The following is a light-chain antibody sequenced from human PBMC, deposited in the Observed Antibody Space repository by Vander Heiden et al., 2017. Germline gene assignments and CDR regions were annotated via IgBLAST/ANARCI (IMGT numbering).Light chain of an antibody. CDR1: QSVSSD. CDR2: GAS. CDR3: QQYNDWPWT. V-gene: IGKV3-15*01. J-gene: IGKJ1*01. Sequence: VMTQSPVTPSVSPGERAALSCRASQSVSSDLAWYQQKPGQAPRLLIYGASNRAAGIPARFSGSGSGTEFTLTIRSLQSEDFAFYYCQQYNDWPWTFGQGTKVEFK.